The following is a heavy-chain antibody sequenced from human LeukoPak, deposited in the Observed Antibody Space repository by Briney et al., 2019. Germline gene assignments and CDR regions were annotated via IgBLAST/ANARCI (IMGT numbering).Heavy chain of an antibody. CDR2: INHSGST. Sequence: PSETLSLTCAVYGGSFSGYYWSWIRQPPGKGLEWIGEINHSGSTNYNPSLKSRVTISVDTSKNQFSLKLSSVTAADTAVYYCARGTIYRGYGDWGQGTLVTVPS. J-gene: IGHJ4*02. CDR1: GGSFSGYY. CDR3: ARGTIYRGYGD. V-gene: IGHV4-34*01. D-gene: IGHD5-12*01.